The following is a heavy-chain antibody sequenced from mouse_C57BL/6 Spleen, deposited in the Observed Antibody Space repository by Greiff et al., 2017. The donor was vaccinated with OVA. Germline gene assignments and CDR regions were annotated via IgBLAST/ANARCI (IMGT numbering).Heavy chain of an antibody. CDR3: ARWDYYGSSLSY. J-gene: IGHJ3*01. CDR2: ISSGSSTI. V-gene: IGHV5-17*01. Sequence: EVQVVESGGGLVKPGGSLKLSCAASGFTFSDYGMHWVRQAPEKGLEWVAYISSGSSTIYYADTVKGRFTISRDNAKNTLFLQMTSLRSEDTAMYYCARWDYYGSSLSYWGQGTLVTVSA. D-gene: IGHD1-1*01. CDR1: GFTFSDYG.